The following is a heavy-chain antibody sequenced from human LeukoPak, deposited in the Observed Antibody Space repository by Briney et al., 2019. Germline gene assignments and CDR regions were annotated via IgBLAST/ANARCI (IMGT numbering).Heavy chain of an antibody. CDR1: GGSFSGYY. CDR2: INHSGST. CDR3: ASVVATKQRGYGY. D-gene: IGHD5-12*01. J-gene: IGHJ4*02. Sequence: TETLSLTCAVYGGSFSGYYWSWIRQPPGKGLEWIGEINHSGSTNYNPSLKSRVTISVDTSKSQFSLKLSSVTAADTAVYYCASVVATKQRGYGYWGQGTLVTVSS. V-gene: IGHV4-34*01.